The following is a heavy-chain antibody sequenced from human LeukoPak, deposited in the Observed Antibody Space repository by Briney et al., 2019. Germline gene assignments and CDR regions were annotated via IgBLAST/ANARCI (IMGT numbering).Heavy chain of an antibody. D-gene: IGHD6-13*01. J-gene: IGHJ4*02. V-gene: IGHV3-15*01. Sequence: GGSLRLSCAASGFTFSNAWMSWVRQAPGKGLEWVGRIKSKTDGGTTDYAAPVKGRFTISRDDSKNTPYLQMNSLETEDTAVYYCTTDRYSSSWSGHDYWGQGTLVTVSS. CDR1: GFTFSNAW. CDR3: TTDRYSSSWSGHDY. CDR2: IKSKTDGGTT.